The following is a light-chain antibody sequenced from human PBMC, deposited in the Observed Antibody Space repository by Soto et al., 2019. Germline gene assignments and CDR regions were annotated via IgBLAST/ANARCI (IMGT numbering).Light chain of an antibody. CDR2: GAS. V-gene: IGKV3-15*01. Sequence: DIVMTQSPATLSVSPGERATLYCKASQRISSNLAWYQQKPGQPPRLLIYGASTRATGIPARFSGSGSGTEFTLTISRLEPEDFAVYHCQQYGSSPLITFGQGTRMEIK. CDR3: QQYGSSPLIT. CDR1: QRISSN. J-gene: IGKJ5*01.